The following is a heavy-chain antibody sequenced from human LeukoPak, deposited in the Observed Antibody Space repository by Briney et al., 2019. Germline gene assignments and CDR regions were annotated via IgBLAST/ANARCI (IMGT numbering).Heavy chain of an antibody. J-gene: IGHJ5*02. CDR1: GGSMSSGGYS. D-gene: IGHD6-6*01. Sequence: SETLSLTCAVSGGSMSSGGYSWSWIRQPPGKGLEFIGYVYHSGTTYYHPSLKSRLTISVDRSENQLSLKLTSVTAADTAVYYCAKMSSSSNWFDPWGQGTLVTVSS. CDR2: VYHSGTT. CDR3: AKMSSSSNWFDP. V-gene: IGHV4-30-2*01.